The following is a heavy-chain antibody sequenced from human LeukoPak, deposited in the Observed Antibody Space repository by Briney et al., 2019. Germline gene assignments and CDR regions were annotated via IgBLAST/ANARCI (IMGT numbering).Heavy chain of an antibody. D-gene: IGHD2-15*01. V-gene: IGHV3-48*01. CDR2: ISSSSSTI. CDR3: ARDPRYCSGGSCYRAFDI. Sequence: GGSLRLSCAASGFTFSSYSMNWVRQAPGKGLEWVSYISSSSSTIYYADSVKGRFIISRDNAKNSLYLQMNSLRAEDTAVYYCARDPRYCSGGSCYRAFDIWGQGTMVTVSS. CDR1: GFTFSSYS. J-gene: IGHJ3*02.